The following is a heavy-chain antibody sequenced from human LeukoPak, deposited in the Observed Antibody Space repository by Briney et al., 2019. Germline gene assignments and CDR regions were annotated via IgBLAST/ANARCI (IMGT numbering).Heavy chain of an antibody. J-gene: IGHJ4*02. CDR3: AKDTDFWSTIFDY. CDR2: ISGSGGST. CDR1: GFTFSSYA. Sequence: GGSLRLSCAASGFTFSSYAMSWVRQAPGKGLEWVSVISGSGGSTYYADSVKGRFTISRDNSKNTLYLQMNSLRAEDTAVYYCAKDTDFWSTIFDYWGQGTLVTVSS. V-gene: IGHV3-23*01. D-gene: IGHD3-3*01.